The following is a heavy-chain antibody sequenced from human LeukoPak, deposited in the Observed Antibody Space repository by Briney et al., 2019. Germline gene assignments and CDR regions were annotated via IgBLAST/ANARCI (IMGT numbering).Heavy chain of an antibody. J-gene: IGHJ4*02. CDR1: GFTFSSYG. CDR2: IRYDGSNK. Sequence: PGGSLRLSCAASGFTFSSYGMHWVRQAPGKGLEWVAFIRYDGSNKYYADSVKGRFTISRDNSKNTLYLQMNSLRAEDTAVYYCAKDRRYSSSPWYFDYWGQGTLVTVSS. V-gene: IGHV3-30*02. CDR3: AKDRRYSSSPWYFDY. D-gene: IGHD6-13*01.